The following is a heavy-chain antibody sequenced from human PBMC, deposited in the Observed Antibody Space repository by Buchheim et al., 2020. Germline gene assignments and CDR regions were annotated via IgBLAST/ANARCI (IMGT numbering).Heavy chain of an antibody. J-gene: IGHJ6*03. V-gene: IGHV4-34*01. CDR2: INHSGST. Sequence: QVQLQQWGAGLLKPSETLSLTCAVYGGSFSGYYWSWIRQPPGKGLEWIGEINHSGSTNYNPSLKSRVTISVDTSKNQFSLKLSSVTAADTAVYYCARTCSSTRSPRYYYYYYMDVWGKGTT. D-gene: IGHD2-2*01. CDR1: GGSFSGYY. CDR3: ARTCSSTRSPRYYYYYYMDV.